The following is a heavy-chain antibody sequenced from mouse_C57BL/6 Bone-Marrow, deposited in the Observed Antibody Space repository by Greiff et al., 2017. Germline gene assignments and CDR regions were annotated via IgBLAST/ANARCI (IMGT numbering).Heavy chain of an antibody. CDR1: GFTFSSYG. J-gene: IGHJ3*01. Sequence: EVKLMESGGDLVKPGGSLKLSCAASGFTFSSYGMSWVRQTPDKRLEWVATISSGGSYTYYPDSVKGRFTISRDNAKNTLYLQMSSLKSEDTAMYYYPKRLWLRRRKAYWGQGTLVTVSA. CDR2: ISSGGSYT. CDR3: PKRLWLRRRKAY. D-gene: IGHD2-2*01. V-gene: IGHV5-6*02.